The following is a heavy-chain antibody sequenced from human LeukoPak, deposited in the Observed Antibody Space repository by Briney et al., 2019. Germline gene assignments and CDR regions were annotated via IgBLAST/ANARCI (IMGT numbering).Heavy chain of an antibody. D-gene: IGHD4/OR15-4a*01. V-gene: IGHV3-21*01. CDR1: GFTFSSYS. Sequence: GGSLRLSCAASGFTFSSYSMNWVRQAPGKGLEWVSSISSSSSYIYYADSVKGRFTISRDNAKNSLYLQMNSLRAEDTAVYYCARGRNYGGNDYFDYWGQGTLVTVSS. CDR3: ARGRNYGGNDYFDY. J-gene: IGHJ4*02. CDR2: ISSSSSYI.